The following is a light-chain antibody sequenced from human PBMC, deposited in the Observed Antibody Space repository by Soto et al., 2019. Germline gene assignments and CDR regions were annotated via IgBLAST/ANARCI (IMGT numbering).Light chain of an antibody. Sequence: EIVLTQSPGTLSLSQGERATLSCRASQSISSSHLAGSSHLAWYQQKPGQAPRLLIYGASNRATGIPDRFSGSGSGTDFTLTISRLEPEDFAVYYCQQYGTSPRTFGQGTKVEIK. V-gene: IGKV3-20*01. CDR1: QSISSSH. CDR2: GAS. CDR3: QQYGTSPRT. J-gene: IGKJ1*01.